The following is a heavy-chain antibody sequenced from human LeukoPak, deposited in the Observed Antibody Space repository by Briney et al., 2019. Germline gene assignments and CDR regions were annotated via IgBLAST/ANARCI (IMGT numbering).Heavy chain of an antibody. J-gene: IGHJ5*02. V-gene: IGHV5-51*01. D-gene: IGHD3-16*01. Sequence: GESLKISCKGSGYSFTNYWIGWVRQLPGKGLEWMGIIYPGDSDTRYNPSFQGQVTLSADKSISTAYLQWSNLKASDTAMYYCARLLTSGSNKRDWFDPWGQGTLVTVSS. CDR3: ARLLTSGSNKRDWFDP. CDR2: IYPGDSDT. CDR1: GYSFTNYW.